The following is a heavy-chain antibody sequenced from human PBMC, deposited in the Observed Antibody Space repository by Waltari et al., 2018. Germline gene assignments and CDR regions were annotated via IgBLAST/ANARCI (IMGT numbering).Heavy chain of an antibody. CDR2: IAWNSARK. Sequence: EVQVVESGGGLVQPGKSLTLYCVFAGFTFENFAMQWVRQVPGKGLEWISAIAWNSARKDYADSVRGRFIISRDNSKKSLYLQMDNLRPDDTAIYYCAKDLSHSSSGGMDVWGQGTTVTVSS. J-gene: IGHJ6*02. CDR1: GFTFENFA. D-gene: IGHD3-22*01. V-gene: IGHV3-9*01. CDR3: AKDLSHSSSGGMDV.